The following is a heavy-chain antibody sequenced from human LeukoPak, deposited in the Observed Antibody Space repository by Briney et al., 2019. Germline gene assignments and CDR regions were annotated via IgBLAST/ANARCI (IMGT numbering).Heavy chain of an antibody. CDR1: GFTFDDYA. V-gene: IGHV3-9*01. CDR3: ARIGYSYGPLGYYYYMDV. Sequence: GGSLRLSCAASGFTFDDYAMHWVRQAPGKGLEWVSGISWNSDNTGYADSVKGRFTISRDNAKNSLYLQMNSLRAEDTAVYYCARIGYSYGPLGYYYYMDVWGKGTTVTISS. J-gene: IGHJ6*03. D-gene: IGHD5-18*01. CDR2: ISWNSDNT.